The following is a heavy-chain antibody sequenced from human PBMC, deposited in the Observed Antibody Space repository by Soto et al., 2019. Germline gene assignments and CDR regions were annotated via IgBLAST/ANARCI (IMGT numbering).Heavy chain of an antibody. CDR1: GGSFSGYY. V-gene: IGHV4-34*01. CDR3: ARASPTSPRHSYGDYVLPGY. J-gene: IGHJ4*02. D-gene: IGHD4-17*01. Sequence: PSETLSLTCAVYGGSFSGYYWSWIRQPPGKGLKKIGEINHSGSTNYNPSLKSRVTISVDTSKNQFSLKLSSVTAADTAVYYFARASPTSPRHSYGDYVLPGYWGQGTLVTVSS. CDR2: INHSGST.